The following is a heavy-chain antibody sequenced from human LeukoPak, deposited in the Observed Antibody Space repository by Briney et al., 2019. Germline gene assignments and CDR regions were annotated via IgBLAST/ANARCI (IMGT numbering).Heavy chain of an antibody. CDR1: GGSFSGYY. V-gene: IGHV4-34*01. J-gene: IGHJ3*02. D-gene: IGHD2-21*01. Sequence: PSETLSLTCAVYGGSFSGYYWSWIRQPPGKGLEWIGEINHSGSTNYNPSLKSRVTISVDTSKNQFSLKLTSVTAADTAVYYCARALGDNQAFDIWGQGTVVTVSS. CDR2: INHSGST. CDR3: ARALGDNQAFDI.